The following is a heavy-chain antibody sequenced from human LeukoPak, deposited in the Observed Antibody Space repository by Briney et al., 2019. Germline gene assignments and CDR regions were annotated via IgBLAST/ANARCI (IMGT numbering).Heavy chain of an antibody. Sequence: GSLILSCAASGFTFDSFAMSWVRQAPEKGLEWVSGLSASGGSTYYADSVKGRFTISRDNAKNSLYLHMNSLRAEDTAVYYCARVGGAILLVGEDGMDVWGQGTTVTVSS. CDR3: ARVGGAILLVGEDGMDV. J-gene: IGHJ6*02. D-gene: IGHD2-15*01. V-gene: IGHV3-23*01. CDR1: GFTFDSFA. CDR2: LSASGGST.